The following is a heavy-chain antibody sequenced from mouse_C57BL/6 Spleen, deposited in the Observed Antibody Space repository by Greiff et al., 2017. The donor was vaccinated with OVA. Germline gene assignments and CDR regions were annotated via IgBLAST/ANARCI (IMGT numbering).Heavy chain of an antibody. Sequence: EVKVVESEGGLVQPGSSMKLSCTASGFTFSDYYMAWVRQVPEKGLEWVANINYDGSSTYYLDSLKSRFIISRDNAKNIPYLQMSSLKSEDTATYYCARETHYAMDYWGQGTSVTVSS. CDR3: ARETHYAMDY. CDR1: GFTFSDYY. J-gene: IGHJ4*01. CDR2: INYDGSST. V-gene: IGHV5-16*01.